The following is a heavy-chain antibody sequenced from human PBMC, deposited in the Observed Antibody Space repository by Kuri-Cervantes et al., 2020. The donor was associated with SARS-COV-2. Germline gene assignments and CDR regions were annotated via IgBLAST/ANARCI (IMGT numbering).Heavy chain of an antibody. J-gene: IGHJ6*03. V-gene: IGHV1-69*05. CDR3: ARLGYCNSSSCNRGDYYYYYMDA. CDR1: VGTFSSYA. D-gene: IGHD2-2*03. Sequence: SVKVSCKASVGTFSSYAISWVRQAPGQGLEWMGGIIPIFGTANYAQKFQGRVTITTDESTSTAYMELSSLRAEDTAVYYCARLGYCNSSSCNRGDYYYYYMDAWGNGSTVTVSS. CDR2: IIPIFGTA.